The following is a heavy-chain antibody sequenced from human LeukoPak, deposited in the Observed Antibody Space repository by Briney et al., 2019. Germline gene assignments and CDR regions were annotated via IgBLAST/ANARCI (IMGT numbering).Heavy chain of an antibody. V-gene: IGHV3-11*01. D-gene: IGHD2-15*01. CDR1: GFTFSDYF. CDR2: INSAGDNI. Sequence: GGSLRLSCVASGFTFSDYFMSWIRQAPGKGLEWLSFINSAGDNIYYADSVKGRFTISRDNSKNTLYLQMNSLRAEDTAVYYCARYIVVVVAAAFDYWGQGTLVTVSS. CDR3: ARYIVVVVAAAFDY. J-gene: IGHJ4*02.